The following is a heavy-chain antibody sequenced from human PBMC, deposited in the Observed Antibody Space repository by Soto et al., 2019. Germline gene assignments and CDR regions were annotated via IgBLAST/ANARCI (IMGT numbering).Heavy chain of an antibody. V-gene: IGHV2-5*02. D-gene: IGHD6-19*01. J-gene: IGHJ4*02. CDR2: IYWDDDK. CDR3: AHRLALRGWAN. Sequence: QITLKESGPTLVKPTQTLTLTCTFSGFSLSTSGVGVGWIRQPPGKALEWLALIYWDDDKRYSPSLKSRLTLAKDTSKDQVVLIMTNMGPVDTATYYCAHRLALRGWANWGQGTLVTVSS. CDR1: GFSLSTSGVG.